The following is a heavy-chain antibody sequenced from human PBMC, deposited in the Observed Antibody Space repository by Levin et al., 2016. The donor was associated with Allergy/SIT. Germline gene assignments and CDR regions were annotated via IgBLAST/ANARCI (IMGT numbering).Heavy chain of an antibody. J-gene: IGHJ4*02. CDR2: IDWDDDK. D-gene: IGHD5-12*01. Sequence: WIRQPPGKALEWLALIDWDDDKYYSTSLKTRLTISKDTSKNQVVLTMTNMDPVDTATYYCARTHSGYDSRYFDYWGQGTLVTVSS. CDR3: ARTHSGYDSRYFDY. V-gene: IGHV2-70*01.